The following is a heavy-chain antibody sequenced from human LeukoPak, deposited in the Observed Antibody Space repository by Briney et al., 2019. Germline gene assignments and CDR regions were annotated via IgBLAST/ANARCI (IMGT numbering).Heavy chain of an antibody. CDR3: AREGVTTGLLDY. CDR2: ISYDGSNK. J-gene: IGHJ4*02. V-gene: IGHV3-30*04. CDR1: GFTFSSYA. Sequence: GRSLRLSCAASGFTFSSYAMHWVRQAPGKGLEWVAVISYDGSNKYYADSVKGRFTISRDNSKNTLYLQMNSPRAEDTAVYYCAREGVTTGLLDYWGQGTLVTVSS. D-gene: IGHD4-17*01.